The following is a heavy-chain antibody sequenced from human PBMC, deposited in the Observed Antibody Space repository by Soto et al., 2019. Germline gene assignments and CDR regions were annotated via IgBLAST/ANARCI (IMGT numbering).Heavy chain of an antibody. CDR2: ISYDGSNK. Sequence: GGSLRLSCAASGFTFSSYAMHWVRQAPGKGLEWVAVISYDGSNKYYADSVKGRFTISRHNSKNTLYLQMNSLRAEDTAVYYCARDIMDTAMVSCADYWGQGTLVTVSS. D-gene: IGHD5-18*01. V-gene: IGHV3-30-3*01. CDR3: ARDIMDTAMVSCADY. CDR1: GFTFSSYA. J-gene: IGHJ4*02.